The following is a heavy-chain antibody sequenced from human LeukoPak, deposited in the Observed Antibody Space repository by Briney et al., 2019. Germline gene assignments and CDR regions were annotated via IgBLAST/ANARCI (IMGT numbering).Heavy chain of an antibody. V-gene: IGHV3-11*01. CDR1: GFTLSDYY. Sequence: PGGSLRLSCAASGFTLSDYYMSWFRLAPGKGLEWISYISSSGRTTHYVASVKGRLTISRDNPKNSLYLQINSLRAEDTAVYYCARPLRSGYYLAFDYWGQGTRVTVSS. CDR2: ISSSGRTT. D-gene: IGHD3-22*01. J-gene: IGHJ4*02. CDR3: ARPLRSGYYLAFDY.